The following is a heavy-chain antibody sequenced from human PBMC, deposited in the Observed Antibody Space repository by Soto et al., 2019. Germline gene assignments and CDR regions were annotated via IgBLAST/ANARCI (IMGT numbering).Heavy chain of an antibody. CDR1: GYAFTTYG. CDR2: ISAHNGNT. CDR3: AGPWNKQ. J-gene: IGHJ4*02. Sequence: QVHLVQSGAEVKKPGASVKVSCQASGYAFTTYGITWVRQAPGQGLEWMGWISAHNGNTNYAQKLQGRVTVTRDTATSTACMELRSLRSDDTAVYYCAGPWNKQWGQGTLVTVSS. D-gene: IGHD1-1*01. V-gene: IGHV1-18*01.